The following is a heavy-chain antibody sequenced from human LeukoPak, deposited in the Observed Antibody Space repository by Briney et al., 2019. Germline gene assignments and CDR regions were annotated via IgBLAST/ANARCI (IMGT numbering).Heavy chain of an antibody. J-gene: IGHJ6*02. CDR3: ARDLISPEYYYYYYGMDV. CDR2: IIPILGIA. CDR1: GYTFTSYD. Sequence: SVKVSCTASGYTFTSYDINWVPHAPGQGFVWMGRIIPILGIAKYAQKFQGRVTITADKSTSTAYIELSSLRSEDTAVYYCARDLISPEYYYYYYGMDVWGQGTTVTVSS. V-gene: IGHV1-69*04.